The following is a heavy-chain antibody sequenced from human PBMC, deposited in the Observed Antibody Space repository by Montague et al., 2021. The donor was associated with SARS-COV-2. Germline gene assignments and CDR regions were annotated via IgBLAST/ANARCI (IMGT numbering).Heavy chain of an antibody. J-gene: IGHJ6*02. D-gene: IGHD4-23*01. CDR3: ARRNYGGDKYYYYGMDV. CDR1: GFTLTHYW. V-gene: IGHV3-7*01. Sequence: SLRLSCAASGFTLTHYWLSLLRQAPGKGPEWVANINQGGTEIHYLDSVXVRFTISRDNAKNSLYLQMNSLRAEDTAVYYCARRNYGGDKYYYYGMDVWGQGTTVTVSS. CDR2: INQGGTEI.